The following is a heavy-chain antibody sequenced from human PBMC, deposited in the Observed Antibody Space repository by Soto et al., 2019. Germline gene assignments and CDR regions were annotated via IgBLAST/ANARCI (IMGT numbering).Heavy chain of an antibody. V-gene: IGHV3-48*02. CDR3: AKGPHTNVGWPYYFES. J-gene: IGHJ4*02. D-gene: IGHD6-19*01. CDR2: SSPRGDTI. CDR1: GFSLANYP. Sequence: GGSLRLSCVASGFSLANYPMNWVRQTPGEGLEWISYSSPRGDTIYYADSVEGRFTISRDNARNSLSLHMSSLRDEDSALYYCAKGPHTNVGWPYYFESWGQGVPVTVSS.